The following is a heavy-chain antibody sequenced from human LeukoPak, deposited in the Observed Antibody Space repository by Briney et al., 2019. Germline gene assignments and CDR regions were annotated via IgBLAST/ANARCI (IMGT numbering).Heavy chain of an antibody. CDR1: GGTFSCYA. Sequence: GSSVKVSCKASGGTFSCYAISWVRQAPRQGLEWTGRIIPILGIAHYAQKFQGRVTITADKSTSTAYMELSSLRSEDTAVYYCAREVYYDSSGSHGPYYYYYGMDVWGQGTTVTVSS. D-gene: IGHD3-22*01. J-gene: IGHJ6*02. V-gene: IGHV1-69*04. CDR2: IIPILGIA. CDR3: AREVYYDSSGSHGPYYYYYGMDV.